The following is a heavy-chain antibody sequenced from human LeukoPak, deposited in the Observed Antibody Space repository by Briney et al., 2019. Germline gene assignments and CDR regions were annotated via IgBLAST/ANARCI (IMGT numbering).Heavy chain of an antibody. CDR2: IHYNEST. D-gene: IGHD2-15*01. CDR1: GGSIDSRIYF. CDR3: VQHCPYPPCNWLNP. J-gene: IGHJ5*02. Sequence: PSETLSLTCSVSGGSIDSRIYFWGWIRQFPGKGLEWIGNIHYNESTYYNPSLQNRVTMSVDTSNNRFSLSLTSVTAADTAIYYGVQHCPYPPCNWLNPWGQGTLVTVSS. V-gene: IGHV4-39*02.